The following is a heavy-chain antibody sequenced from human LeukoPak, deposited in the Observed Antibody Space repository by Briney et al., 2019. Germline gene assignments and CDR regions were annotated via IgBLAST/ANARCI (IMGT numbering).Heavy chain of an antibody. Sequence: SETLSLTCTVSGRSISSSSYYWGWIRQPPGKGLEWIGSIYYSGSTYYNPSLKSRVTISVDTSKNQFSLKLSSVTAADTAVYYCARLLIGDWGQGTLVTVSS. CDR3: ARLLIGD. D-gene: IGHD4-17*01. CDR2: IYYSGST. J-gene: IGHJ4*02. V-gene: IGHV4-39*01. CDR1: GRSISSSSYY.